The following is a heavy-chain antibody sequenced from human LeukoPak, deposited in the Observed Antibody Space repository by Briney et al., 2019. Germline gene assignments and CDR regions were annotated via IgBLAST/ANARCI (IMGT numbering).Heavy chain of an antibody. CDR3: ARAPESGNGSFGP. V-gene: IGHV4-31*03. CDR1: GGFINSDGYY. Sequence: SETLSLTCIVSGGFINSDGYYWSWLRQHPGKGLEWIGYIYHSGTTYDNPSLRSRVSISIDTSKGQFSLKLNSVTAADTAVYYCARAPESGNGSFGPWGQGTLVTVSS. J-gene: IGHJ5*02. CDR2: IYHSGTT. D-gene: IGHD3-3*01.